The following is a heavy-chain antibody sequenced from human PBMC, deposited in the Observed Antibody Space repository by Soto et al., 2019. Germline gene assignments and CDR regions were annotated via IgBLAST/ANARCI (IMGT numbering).Heavy chain of an antibody. CDR3: AKMGSMGRGVSRFGGDYVMDV. Sequence: EVQLLESGGGLVQPGGSLSLACAASGFTFGTYGMSWGGQAPGKGLAWVSAISAGGDNTFYADSVKRRFTISRDNSKNTLFLQMNSLKAEDTAVYHCAKMGSMGRGVSRFGGDYVMDVWGQGTTVTVSS. V-gene: IGHV3-23*01. D-gene: IGHD3-10*01. J-gene: IGHJ6*02. CDR1: GFTFGTYG. CDR2: ISAGGDNT.